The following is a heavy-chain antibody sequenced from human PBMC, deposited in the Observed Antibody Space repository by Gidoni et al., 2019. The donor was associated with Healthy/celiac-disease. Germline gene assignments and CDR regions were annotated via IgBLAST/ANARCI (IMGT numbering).Heavy chain of an antibody. CDR2: INAKSGGT. Sequence: QVQLVQSGAEVKNPGASVKVSCKASGYTFTGDYMHWVGQAPGQGLEWMAWINAKSGGTNYEQKFQGRVTMTRDTSISTAYMELSRLRSDDTAVYYCAVWFLNQNDAFDIWGQGTMVTVSS. V-gene: IGHV1-2*02. J-gene: IGHJ3*02. CDR1: GYTFTGDY. D-gene: IGHD3-10*01. CDR3: AVWFLNQNDAFDI.